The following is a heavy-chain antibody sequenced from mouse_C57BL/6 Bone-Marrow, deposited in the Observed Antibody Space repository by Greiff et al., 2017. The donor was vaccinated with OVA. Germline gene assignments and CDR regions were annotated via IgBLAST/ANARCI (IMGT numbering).Heavy chain of an antibody. CDR3: GFIYYYGSSSWYFDY. CDR1: GYTFTDYY. Sequence: QVTLKESGAELVRPGASVKLSCKASGYTFTDYYINWVKQRPGQGLEWIARIYPGSGNTYYNEKFKGKATLTAEKSSSTAYMQLSSLTSEDSAVYFCGFIYYYGSSSWYFDYWGQGTTLTVSS. CDR2: IYPGSGNT. D-gene: IGHD1-1*01. V-gene: IGHV1-76*01. J-gene: IGHJ2*01.